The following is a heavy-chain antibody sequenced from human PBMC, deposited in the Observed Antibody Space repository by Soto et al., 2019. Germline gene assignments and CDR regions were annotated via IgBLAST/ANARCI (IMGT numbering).Heavy chain of an antibody. CDR3: AREWQLAIIDY. J-gene: IGHJ4*02. D-gene: IGHD6-6*01. V-gene: IGHV3-7*03. CDR2: IKQDGSEK. CDR1: GFTFSTYW. Sequence: LSCSASGFTFSTYWMSWVRQAPGKGLEWVANIKQDGSEKYYVDSVRGRFTISRDTAKNSLYLQMNSLRAEDTAVYYCAREWQLAIIDYWGQGTLVTVSS.